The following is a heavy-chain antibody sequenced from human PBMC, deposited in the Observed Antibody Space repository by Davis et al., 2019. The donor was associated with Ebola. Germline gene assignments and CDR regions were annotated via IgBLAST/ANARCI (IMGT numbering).Heavy chain of an antibody. CDR3: AKGGYQLLHDY. D-gene: IGHD4-11*01. J-gene: IGHJ4*02. CDR2: FSSDGANT. V-gene: IGHV3-23*01. Sequence: GGSLKISCAASRFTFSNYGMSWVRQVPGKGLEWVATFSSDGANTYYADSVKGRVTISRDNSKNTLYLQMNILRVEDTAMYYCAKGGYQLLHDYWGQGTLVTVSS. CDR1: RFTFSNYG.